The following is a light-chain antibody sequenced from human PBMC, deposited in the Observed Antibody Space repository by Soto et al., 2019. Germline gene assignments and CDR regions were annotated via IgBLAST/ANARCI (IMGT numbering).Light chain of an antibody. CDR3: QQSYSTTWT. CDR2: AAS. CDR1: QGISTY. V-gene: IGKV1-39*01. Sequence: DIQMTQTPSTLSGSVGDRVTITCRASQGISTYLNCYQQKPGKAPKLLIYAASSLQSGVPSRFSGSGSETDLTLTISSLQPEDFATYSCQQSYSTTWTFGQGTKVDI. J-gene: IGKJ1*01.